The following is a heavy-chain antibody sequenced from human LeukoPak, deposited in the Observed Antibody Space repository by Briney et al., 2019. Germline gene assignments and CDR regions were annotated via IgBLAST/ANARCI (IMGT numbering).Heavy chain of an antibody. V-gene: IGHV3-30*03. D-gene: IGHD3-22*01. Sequence: GGSLRLSCAASGFRFMSYSMNWVRQAPDKGLEWVAVISYDGSNKYYADSVKGRFTISRDNSKNTLYLQMNSLRAEDTAVYYCTRYYYDGSGYYYLFDYWGQGTLVTVSS. J-gene: IGHJ4*02. CDR2: ISYDGSNK. CDR1: GFRFMSYS. CDR3: TRYYYDGSGYYYLFDY.